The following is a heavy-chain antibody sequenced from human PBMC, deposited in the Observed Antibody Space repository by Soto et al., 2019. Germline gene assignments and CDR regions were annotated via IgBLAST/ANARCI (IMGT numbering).Heavy chain of an antibody. CDR3: ARVIVEVVRGYYYYYYMDV. CDR2: IYSGGST. D-gene: IGHD1-26*01. CDR1: GFTVSSNY. Sequence: GGSLRLSCAASGFTVSSNYMTWVRQAPGKGLEWVSVIYSGGSTYYADSVKGRFTISRDSSKNTLFLHMNSLRDEDTAVYYCARVIVEVVRGYYYYYYMDVWGKGTTVTVSS. J-gene: IGHJ6*03. V-gene: IGHV3-66*01.